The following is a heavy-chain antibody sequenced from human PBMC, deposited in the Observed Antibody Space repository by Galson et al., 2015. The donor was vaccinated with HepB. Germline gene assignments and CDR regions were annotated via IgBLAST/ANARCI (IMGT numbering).Heavy chain of an antibody. D-gene: IGHD2-2*02. Sequence: QSGAEVKKPGESLKISCKGSGYSFTSYWIGWVRQMPGKGLEWMGIIYPGDSDTRYSPSFQGQVTISADKSISTAYLQWSSLKASDTAMYYCARRGRYCSSTSCYTDYFDYWGQGTLVTVSS. CDR3: ARRGRYCSSTSCYTDYFDY. J-gene: IGHJ4*02. V-gene: IGHV5-51*01. CDR1: GYSFTSYW. CDR2: IYPGDSDT.